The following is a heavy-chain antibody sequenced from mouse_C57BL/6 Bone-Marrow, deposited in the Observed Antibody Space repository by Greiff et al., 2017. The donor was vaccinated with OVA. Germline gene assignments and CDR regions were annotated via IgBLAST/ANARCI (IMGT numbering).Heavy chain of an antibody. J-gene: IGHJ4*01. Sequence: QVQLKESGAELARPGASVKLSCKASGYTFTSYGISWVKQRTGQGLEWIGEIYPRSGNTYYNEKFKGKATLTADKSSSTAYMELLSLTSEDSEVYICARSAYFAMDYWGQGTSVTVSS. CDR2: IYPRSGNT. V-gene: IGHV1-81*01. CDR3: ARSAYFAMDY. CDR1: GYTFTSYG.